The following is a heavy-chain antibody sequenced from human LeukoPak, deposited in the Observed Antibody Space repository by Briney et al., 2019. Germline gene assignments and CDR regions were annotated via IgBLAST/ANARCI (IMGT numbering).Heavy chain of an antibody. CDR2: IYYSGST. CDR3: ARGLNWYYDSSGYYTYYFDY. Sequence: SETLSLTCTVSGGSISSSSYYWGWIRQPPGKGLEWIGSIYYSGSTYYNPSLKSRVIISVDTSKNQFSLKLSSVTAADTAVYYCARGLNWYYDSSGYYTYYFDYWGQGTLVTVSS. D-gene: IGHD3-22*01. V-gene: IGHV4-39*07. J-gene: IGHJ4*02. CDR1: GGSISSSSYY.